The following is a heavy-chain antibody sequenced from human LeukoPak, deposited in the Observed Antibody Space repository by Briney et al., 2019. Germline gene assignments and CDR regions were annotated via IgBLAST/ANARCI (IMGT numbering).Heavy chain of an antibody. V-gene: IGHV4-59*01. Sequence: SETLSLTCTVSGGSISSYYWSWIRQPPGKGLEWIGYIYYTGRTNYNPSLKSRVTISVDTSKNQFSLKLSSVTAADTAVYYCAKIAASGTGFDYWGQGTLVTVSS. CDR1: GGSISSYY. CDR3: AKIAASGTGFDY. CDR2: IYYTGRT. J-gene: IGHJ4*02. D-gene: IGHD6-13*01.